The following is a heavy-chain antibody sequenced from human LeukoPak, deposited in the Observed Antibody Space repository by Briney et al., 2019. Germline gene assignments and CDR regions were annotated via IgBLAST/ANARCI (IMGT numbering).Heavy chain of an antibody. Sequence: GGSLRLSCAASGFTFSSYSMNWVRQAPGKGLEWVSSISSSSSYIYYADSVKGRFTISRDNAKNSLYLQMNSLRAEDTAVYYCARAYYDSSGYYRGGAFDIWGQGTMVTVSS. CDR1: GFTFSSYS. D-gene: IGHD3-22*01. J-gene: IGHJ3*02. CDR2: ISSSSSYI. V-gene: IGHV3-21*01. CDR3: ARAYYDSSGYYRGGAFDI.